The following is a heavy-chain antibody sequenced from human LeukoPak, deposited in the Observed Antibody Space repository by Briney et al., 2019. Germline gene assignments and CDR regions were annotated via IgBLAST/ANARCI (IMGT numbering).Heavy chain of an antibody. J-gene: IGHJ6*02. V-gene: IGHV3-53*01. Sequence: TGGSLRLSCAASGFTVSSNYMSWVRQAPGKGLEWVSVIYSGGSTYYADSVKGRFTISRDNSKNTLYLQMNSLRAEDTAVYYCARDPSKAYYYYGMDVWGQGTTVTVSS. CDR3: ARDPSKAYYYYGMDV. CDR2: IYSGGST. CDR1: GFTVSSNY.